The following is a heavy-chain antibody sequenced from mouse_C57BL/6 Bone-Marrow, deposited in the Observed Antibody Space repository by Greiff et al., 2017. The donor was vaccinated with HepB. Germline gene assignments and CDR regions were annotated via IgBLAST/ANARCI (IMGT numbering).Heavy chain of an antibody. J-gene: IGHJ4*01. CDR2: IYPGNSDT. V-gene: IGHV1-5*01. Sequence: EVQLQQSGTVLARPGASVKMSCKTSGYTFTSYWMHWVKQRPGQGLEWIGAIYPGNSDTSYNQKFKGKATLTAVTSASTAYMELSSLTNEDSAVYYCTREESYYYVSSSYYYAMDYWGQGTSVTVSS. D-gene: IGHD1-1*01. CDR1: GYTFTSYW. CDR3: TREESYYYVSSSYYYAMDY.